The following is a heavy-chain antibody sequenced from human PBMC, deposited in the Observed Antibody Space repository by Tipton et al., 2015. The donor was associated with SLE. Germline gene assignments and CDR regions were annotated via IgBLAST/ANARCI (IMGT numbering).Heavy chain of an antibody. V-gene: IGHV4-30-4*08. CDR1: GGSISSGDYY. CDR3: ARVGITIFGGDS. CDR2: IYYSGST. D-gene: IGHD3-3*01. J-gene: IGHJ5*01. Sequence: TLSLTCTVSGGSISSGDYYWSWIRQPPGKGLEWIGYIYYSGSTYYNPSLKSRVTISVDTSKNQFSLKLSSVTAADTAVYYCARVGITIFGGDSWGQGTLVTVSS.